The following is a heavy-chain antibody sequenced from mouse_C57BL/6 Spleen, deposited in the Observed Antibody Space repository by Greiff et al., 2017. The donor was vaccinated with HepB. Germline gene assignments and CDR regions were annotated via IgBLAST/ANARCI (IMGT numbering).Heavy chain of an antibody. J-gene: IGHJ1*03. V-gene: IGHV2-2*01. CDR3: ARNGVLRSHWYFDV. Sequence: QVQLKESGPGLVQPSQSLSITCTVSGFSLTSYGVHWVRQSPGKGLEWLGVIWSGGSTDYNAAFISRLSISKDNSKSQVFFKMNSLQADDTAIYYCARNGVLRSHWYFDVWGTGTTVTVSS. CDR2: IWSGGST. CDR1: GFSLTSYG. D-gene: IGHD1-1*01.